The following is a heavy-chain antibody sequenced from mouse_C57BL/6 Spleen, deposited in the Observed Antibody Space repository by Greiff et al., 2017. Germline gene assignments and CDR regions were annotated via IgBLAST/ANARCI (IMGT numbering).Heavy chain of an antibody. CDR1: GFTFSNYW. J-gene: IGHJ2*01. Sequence: EVKVEESGGGLVQPGGSMKLSCVASGFTFSNYWMNWVRQSPEKGLEWVAQIRLKSDNYATHYAESVKGRFTISRDDSKSSVYLQMNNLRAEDTGIYYCTAISKGDFDYWGQGTTLTVSS. CDR2: IRLKSDNYAT. CDR3: TAISKGDFDY. V-gene: IGHV6-3*01. D-gene: IGHD2-5*01.